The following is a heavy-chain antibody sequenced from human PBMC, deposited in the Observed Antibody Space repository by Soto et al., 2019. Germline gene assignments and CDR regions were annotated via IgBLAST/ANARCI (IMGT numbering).Heavy chain of an antibody. CDR2: IWYDGSNK. J-gene: IGHJ6*02. CDR3: ARGWELPQFYYYYGMDV. V-gene: IGHV3-33*01. Sequence: GGSLRLSCAASGFTFSSYGMHWVRQAPGKGLEWVAVIWYDGSNKYYADSVKGRFTISRDNSKNTLYLQMNSLRAEDTAVYYCARGWELPQFYYYYGMDVWGQGTPVTVSS. CDR1: GFTFSSYG. D-gene: IGHD1-26*01.